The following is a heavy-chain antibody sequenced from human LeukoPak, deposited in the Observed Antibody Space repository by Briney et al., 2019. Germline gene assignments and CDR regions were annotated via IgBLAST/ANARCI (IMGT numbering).Heavy chain of an antibody. CDR1: GGSISSYY. J-gene: IGHJ4*02. V-gene: IGHV4-59*01. CDR2: IYYSGST. D-gene: IGHD4-23*01. CDR3: ARGRDGGNYTPLDY. Sequence: SETLSLTCTVSGGSISSYYWSWVRQPPGKGLEWIGYIYYSGSTNYNPSLKSRVTISVDTSKNQFSLNLSPVTAAETAVYFCARGRDGGNYTPLDYWGQGTLVTVSS.